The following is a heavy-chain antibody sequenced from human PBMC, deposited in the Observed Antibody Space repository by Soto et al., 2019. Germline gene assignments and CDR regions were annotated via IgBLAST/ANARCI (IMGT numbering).Heavy chain of an antibody. V-gene: IGHV3-9*01. J-gene: IGHJ6*03. CDR3: AKDYSNYEAGYMDV. CDR2: ISWNSGSI. Sequence: SLRLSCAASGFTFDDYAMHWVRQAPGKGLEWVSGISWNSGSIGYADSVKGRSTISRDNAKNSLYLQMNSLRAEDTALYYCAKDYSNYEAGYMDVWGKGTTVTVSS. D-gene: IGHD4-4*01. CDR1: GFTFDDYA.